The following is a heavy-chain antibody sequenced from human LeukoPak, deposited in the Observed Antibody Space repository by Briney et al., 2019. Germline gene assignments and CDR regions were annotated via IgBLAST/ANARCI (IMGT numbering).Heavy chain of an antibody. J-gene: IGHJ6*03. CDR1: GHTFTSYD. V-gene: IGHV1-8*01. CDR2: MNPNSGNT. Sequence: ASVKVSCKASGHTFTSYDINWVRQATGQGLEWMGWMNPNSGNTGYAQKFQGRVTMTRNTSISTAYMELSSLRSEDTAVYYCARGEADQDYYDSSALYYMDVWGKGTTVTVSS. D-gene: IGHD3-22*01. CDR3: ARGEADQDYYDSSALYYMDV.